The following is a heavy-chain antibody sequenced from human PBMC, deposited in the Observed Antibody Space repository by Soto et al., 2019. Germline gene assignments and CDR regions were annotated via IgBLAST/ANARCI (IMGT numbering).Heavy chain of an antibody. Sequence: EVQLVESGGGLVQPGGSLRLSRAASGFTFSSYSMNWVRQAPGKGLEWVSYISSSSSTIYYADSVKGRLTISRDNAKNSLYLQMNSLRDEDTAVYYCARTLGHSSGWYELNWFDPWGQGTLVTVSS. CDR3: ARTLGHSSGWYELNWFDP. CDR2: ISSSSSTI. J-gene: IGHJ5*02. CDR1: GFTFSSYS. D-gene: IGHD6-19*01. V-gene: IGHV3-48*02.